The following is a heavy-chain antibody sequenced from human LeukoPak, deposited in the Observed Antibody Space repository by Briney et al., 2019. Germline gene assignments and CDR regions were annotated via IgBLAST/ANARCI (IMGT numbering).Heavy chain of an antibody. J-gene: IGHJ4*02. CDR3: ARWGMATITTYYFDY. D-gene: IGHD5-24*01. Sequence: ASVKISCKASGGTFSSYAISWVRQAPGQGLEWMGRIIPILGIANYAQKFQGRVTITADKSTSTAYMELSSLRSEDTAVYYCARWGMATITTYYFDYWGQGTLVTVSS. CDR1: GGTFSSYA. V-gene: IGHV1-69*04. CDR2: IIPILGIA.